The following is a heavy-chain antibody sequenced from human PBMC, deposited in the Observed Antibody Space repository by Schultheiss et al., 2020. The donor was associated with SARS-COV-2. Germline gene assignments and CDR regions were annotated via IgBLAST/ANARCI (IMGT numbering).Heavy chain of an antibody. Sequence: SETLSLTCTVSGGSISTYYWSWIRQPPEKGLEWIGDVYYSGSTNYNPSLKSRVTISVDTSKNQFSLRLSSMTAADTAVYYCARLGGRGTDVWGQGTTVTVSS. CDR3: ARLGGRGTDV. D-gene: IGHD3-10*01. J-gene: IGHJ6*02. V-gene: IGHV4-59*08. CDR2: VYYSGST. CDR1: GGSISTYY.